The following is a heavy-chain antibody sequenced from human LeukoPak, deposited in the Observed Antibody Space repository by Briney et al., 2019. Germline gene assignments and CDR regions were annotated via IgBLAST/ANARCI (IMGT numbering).Heavy chain of an antibody. CDR2: IYYSGST. V-gene: IGHV4-59*01. Sequence: KPSETLSLTCTVSGDSISNYYWSWIRQPPGKGMEWIGYIYYSGSTNYNPSLKSRVTISVDTSKNQFSLKLSSVTAADTAVYYCARSHGAYSSSSIGYWGQGTLVTVSS. D-gene: IGHD6-6*01. CDR3: ARSHGAYSSSSIGY. J-gene: IGHJ4*02. CDR1: GDSISNYY.